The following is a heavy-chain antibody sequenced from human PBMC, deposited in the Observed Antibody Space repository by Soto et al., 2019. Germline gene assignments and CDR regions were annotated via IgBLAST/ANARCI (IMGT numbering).Heavy chain of an antibody. D-gene: IGHD1-7*01. CDR2: INAGNGNT. CDR3: ARDGPRGGITGTTYGWFDP. J-gene: IGHJ5*02. CDR1: GYTFTSYA. V-gene: IGHV1-3*01. Sequence: GASVKVSCKASGYTFTSYAMHWVRQAPGQRLEWMGWINAGNGNTKYSQKFQGRVTITRDTSASTAYMELSSLRSEDTAVYYCARDGPRGGITGTTYGWFDPWGQGTLVTVSS.